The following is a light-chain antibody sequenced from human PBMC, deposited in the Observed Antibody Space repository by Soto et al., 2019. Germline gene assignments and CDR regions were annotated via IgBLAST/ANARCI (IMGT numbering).Light chain of an antibody. CDR2: GAS. CDR3: QQHGSSPIT. J-gene: IGKJ5*01. Sequence: EIVLARSPGTLSLSPGERTTLSCRASQSGSSSYLAWYQQKPGQAPRLLIYGASSRATGIPDRFSGSGSGTDFTLTISRLEPEDFAVYYCQQHGSSPITFGQGTRLEIK. V-gene: IGKV3-20*01. CDR1: QSGSSSY.